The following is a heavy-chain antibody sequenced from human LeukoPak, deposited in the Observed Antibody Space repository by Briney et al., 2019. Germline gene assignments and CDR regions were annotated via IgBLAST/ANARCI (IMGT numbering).Heavy chain of an antibody. D-gene: IGHD6-19*01. J-gene: IGHJ6*02. CDR1: GVSTSSSSYY. CDR2: IYYNGST. V-gene: IGHV4-39*01. CDR3: ARSSGWSNYYFYGMDV. Sequence: SETLSLTCTVSGVSTSSSSYYWGWLRQPPGKGLEWIGSIYYNGSTNYNPSLKSRVTISVDTSKKQFSLKLSSVTAADTAVYYCARSSGWSNYYFYGMDVWGQGTTVTVSS.